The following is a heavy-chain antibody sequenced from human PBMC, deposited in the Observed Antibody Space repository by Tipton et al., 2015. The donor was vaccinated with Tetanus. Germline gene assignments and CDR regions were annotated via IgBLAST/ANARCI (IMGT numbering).Heavy chain of an antibody. CDR2: ISYDGSNK. CDR1: GFTFSNYG. Sequence: SLRLSCAASGFTFSNYGMHWVRQAPGKGLEWVAVISYDGSNKYYADSVKGRFTISRDNSKNTLYLQMNSLRAEDTAVYYCAKDIPRITIFGVVIIDYGMDVWGQGTTVTVSS. D-gene: IGHD3-3*01. CDR3: AKDIPRITIFGVVIIDYGMDV. J-gene: IGHJ6*02. V-gene: IGHV3-30*18.